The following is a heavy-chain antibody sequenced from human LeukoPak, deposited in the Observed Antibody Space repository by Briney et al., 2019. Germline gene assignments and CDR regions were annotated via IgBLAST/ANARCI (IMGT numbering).Heavy chain of an antibody. CDR2: INPSGGST. J-gene: IGHJ4*02. Sequence: ASVKVSCKASGYTFTGYYMHWVRQAPGQGLEWMGIINPSGGSTSYAQKFQGRVTMTRDTSTSTVYMELSSLRSEDTAVYYCARAGRIAVAGLTPKLDYWGQGTLVTVSS. D-gene: IGHD6-19*01. CDR1: GYTFTGYY. CDR3: ARAGRIAVAGLTPKLDY. V-gene: IGHV1-46*01.